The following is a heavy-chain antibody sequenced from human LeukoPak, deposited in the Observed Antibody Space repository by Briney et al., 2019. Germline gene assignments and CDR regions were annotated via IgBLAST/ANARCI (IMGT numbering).Heavy chain of an antibody. CDR3: AKDQYFDWLLDS. CDR2: ISYDGSDE. CDR1: GFSFSMYS. D-gene: IGHD3-9*01. J-gene: IGHJ1*01. Sequence: SGGSLRLSCAASGFSFSMYSMSWIRQAPGKGLEWVAAISYDGSDEYYADSVKGRFTLSRDNSKSTVFMQVDSMRVEDTAVYFCAKDQYFDWLLDSWGQGTLVTVSS. V-gene: IGHV3-30*18.